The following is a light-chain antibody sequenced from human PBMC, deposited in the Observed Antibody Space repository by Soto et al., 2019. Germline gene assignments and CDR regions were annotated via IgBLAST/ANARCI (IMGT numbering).Light chain of an antibody. CDR2: DVT. CDR1: SSDVGDNNY. J-gene: IGLJ1*01. V-gene: IGLV2-14*01. Sequence: QSALTQPGSVSGSPGQSITISCTGTSSDVGDNNYVSWYQQHPGKAPKLMIYDVTHRPSGISNRFSGSKSGNTASLTISGLQVEDEADYYCSSYTSSSTLYGFGTGTKLTVL. CDR3: SSYTSSSTLYG.